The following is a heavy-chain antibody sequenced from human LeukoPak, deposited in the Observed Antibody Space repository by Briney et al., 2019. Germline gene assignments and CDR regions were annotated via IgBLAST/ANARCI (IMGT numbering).Heavy chain of an antibody. CDR3: AKDAECELFSFFDY. D-gene: IGHD1-26*01. Sequence: PGGSLRLSCGASGFTFTRAWMSWARQAPGEGLEWVSAISGSGGRTYYADPVKGLFTISRDNSKNTLYLQMNSLRAEDTAVYYCAKDAECELFSFFDYWGQGTLVTVSS. J-gene: IGHJ4*02. CDR2: ISGSGGRT. V-gene: IGHV3-23*01. CDR1: GFTFTRAW.